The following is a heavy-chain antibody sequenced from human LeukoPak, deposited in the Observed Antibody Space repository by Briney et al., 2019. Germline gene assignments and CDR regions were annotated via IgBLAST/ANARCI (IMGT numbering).Heavy chain of an antibody. CDR2: IYYSGST. CDR1: GGSFSGYY. J-gene: IGHJ3*02. V-gene: IGHV4-34*01. D-gene: IGHD3-22*01. CDR3: ANGYGTDAFDI. Sequence: PSETLSLTCAVYGGSFSGYYWSWIRQPPGKGLEWIGSIYYSGSTYYNPSLKSRVIISVDTSKNQFSLKLSSVTAADTAVYYCANGYGTDAFDIWGQGTMVTVSS.